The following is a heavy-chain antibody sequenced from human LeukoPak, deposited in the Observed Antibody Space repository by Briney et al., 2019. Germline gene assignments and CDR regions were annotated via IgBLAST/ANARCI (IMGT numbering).Heavy chain of an antibody. CDR3: ARATGGGVAVPAAVFDY. J-gene: IGHJ4*02. CDR1: GGSISSGGYY. Sequence: MTSETLSLTCTVSGGSISSGGYYWSWIRQHPGKGLEWIGYIYYSGSTYYNPSLKSRVTISVDTSKNQFSLKLSSVTAADTAVYYCARATGGGVAVPAAVFDYWGQGTLVTVSS. D-gene: IGHD2-2*01. CDR2: IYYSGST. V-gene: IGHV4-31*03.